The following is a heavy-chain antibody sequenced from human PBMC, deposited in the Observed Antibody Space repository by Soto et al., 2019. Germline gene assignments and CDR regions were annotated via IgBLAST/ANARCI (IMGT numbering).Heavy chain of an antibody. Sequence: QVQLAQSGAEVKKPGASVTVSCKASGYTFSTYGISWVRQAPGQGLEWVGWISVHNGYTKYATELQGRVTVTTDPSTSTAYMELRSLRSDDSAVYYCARLENNFWPHDYWGQGTLVTVTS. CDR2: ISVHNGYT. V-gene: IGHV1-18*01. D-gene: IGHD1-1*01. CDR3: ARLENNFWPHDY. J-gene: IGHJ4*02. CDR1: GYTFSTYG.